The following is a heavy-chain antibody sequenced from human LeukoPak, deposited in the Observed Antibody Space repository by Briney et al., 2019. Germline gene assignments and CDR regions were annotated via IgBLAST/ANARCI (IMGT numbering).Heavy chain of an antibody. CDR1: GGSISSNY. J-gene: IGHJ6*02. CDR2: IYTSGST. CDR3: ARQPPYYYGMDV. V-gene: IGHV4-4*07. Sequence: SETLSLTCTVSGGSISSNYWSWIRQPAGRGLEWIGRIYTSGSTNYNPSLKSRVSMSLDTSKNQFSLKLNSVTAADTAVYYCARQPPYYYGMDVWGRGTTVTVFS.